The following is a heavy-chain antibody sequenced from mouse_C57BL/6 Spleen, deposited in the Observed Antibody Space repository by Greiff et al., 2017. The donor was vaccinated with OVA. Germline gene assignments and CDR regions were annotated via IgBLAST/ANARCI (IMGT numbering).Heavy chain of an antibody. V-gene: IGHV1-81*01. CDR3: AYYSNSMDF. CDR2: IYPRSGNT. D-gene: IGHD2-5*01. CDR1: GYTFTSYG. J-gene: IGHJ4*01. Sequence: QVQLQQSGAELARPGASVKLSCKASGYTFTSYGISWVKQRTGQGLEWIGEIYPRSGNTYYNEKFKGKATLTADKSSSTAYMELRSLTSEDSAVYFCAYYSNSMDFWGQGTSVTVSS.